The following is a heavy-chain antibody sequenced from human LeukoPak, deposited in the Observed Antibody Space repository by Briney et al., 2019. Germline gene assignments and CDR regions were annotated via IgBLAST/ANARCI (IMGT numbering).Heavy chain of an antibody. D-gene: IGHD3-3*02. Sequence: EASVKVSCKASGYTFSDFYIHWVRQAPGQGLEYVGWITPKSGDTYSPQRFQGRVTMTRDASISIAYMELSSLRSDDTAVYFCARVRLADERAWAYWGQGTLVTVSS. CDR1: GYTFSDFY. J-gene: IGHJ4*02. CDR2: ITPKSGDT. V-gene: IGHV1-2*02. CDR3: ARVRLADERAWAY.